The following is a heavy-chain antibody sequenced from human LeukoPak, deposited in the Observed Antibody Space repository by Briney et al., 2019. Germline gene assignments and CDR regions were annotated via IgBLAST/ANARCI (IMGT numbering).Heavy chain of an antibody. Sequence: GGSLRLSCAASGFTVSANYMSWVRQAPGKGLEWLSVIYSGGRTYYADSVKGRLTISRDNSKNTLYLQMNSLRAEDTAVYYCARDRNYYDSSGYFYLWGRGTLVTVSS. CDR2: IYSGGRT. D-gene: IGHD3-22*01. V-gene: IGHV3-66*01. CDR3: ARDRNYYDSSGYFYL. CDR1: GFTVSANY. J-gene: IGHJ2*01.